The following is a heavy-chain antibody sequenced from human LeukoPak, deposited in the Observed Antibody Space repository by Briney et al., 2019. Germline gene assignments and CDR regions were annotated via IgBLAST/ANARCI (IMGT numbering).Heavy chain of an antibody. J-gene: IGHJ4*02. CDR2: IYAGGGT. V-gene: IGHV3-66*01. D-gene: IGHD6-19*01. Sequence: GGSLRLSCTASGFSFGNNYMSWVRQSPGRGLEWVSVIYAGGGTFYSDSVKGRFTVSRDDSSNTVHLQMNSLRADDTAVYYCATEGGGFSSGWYMWDNWGQGTLVTVSS. CDR3: ATEGGGFSSGWYMWDN. CDR1: GFSFGNNY.